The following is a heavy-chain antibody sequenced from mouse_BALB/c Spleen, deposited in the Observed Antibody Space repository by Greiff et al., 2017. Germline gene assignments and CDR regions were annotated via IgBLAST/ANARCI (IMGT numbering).Heavy chain of an antibody. CDR2: ISSGSSTI. J-gene: IGHJ4*01. V-gene: IGHV5-17*02. CDR1: GFTFSSFG. CDR3: ARSPYPYYAAMDY. Sequence: EVMLVESGGGLVQPGGSRKLSCAASGFTFSSFGMHWVRQAPEKGLEWVAYISSGSSTIYYADTVKGRFTISRDNPKNTLFLQMTSLRSEDTAMYYCARSPYPYYAAMDYWGQGTSVTVSS. D-gene: IGHD1-1*01.